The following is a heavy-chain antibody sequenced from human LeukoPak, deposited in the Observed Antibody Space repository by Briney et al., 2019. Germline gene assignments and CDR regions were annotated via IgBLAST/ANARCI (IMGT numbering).Heavy chain of an antibody. CDR1: GGSISSGDYY. D-gene: IGHD2-2*02. V-gene: IGHV4-30-4*08. Sequence: PSQTLSLTCTVSGGSISSGDYYWRWIRQPPGKGLEWIGYIYYSGSIYYHPSLKSRVTISVDTSKNQSSLKLSSVTAADTAVYYCAREQECSSTSCYKRAGFDPWGQGTLVTVSS. CDR2: IYYSGSI. J-gene: IGHJ5*02. CDR3: AREQECSSTSCYKRAGFDP.